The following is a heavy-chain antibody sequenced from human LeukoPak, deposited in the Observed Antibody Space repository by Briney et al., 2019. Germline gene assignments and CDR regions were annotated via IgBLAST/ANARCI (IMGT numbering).Heavy chain of an antibody. CDR1: GYTGIELS. Sequence: ASVKISCKLSGYTGIELSMHWVRQVPGKGLEWMGGFDPEDGETKYAQKFQGRVTMTEDTSTDTAYMELSRLTSEDTAVYYCATHTISGVVTYASLIWGRGTLVTVSS. CDR2: FDPEDGET. D-gene: IGHD3-3*01. CDR3: ATHTISGVVTYASLI. J-gene: IGHJ3*02. V-gene: IGHV1-24*01.